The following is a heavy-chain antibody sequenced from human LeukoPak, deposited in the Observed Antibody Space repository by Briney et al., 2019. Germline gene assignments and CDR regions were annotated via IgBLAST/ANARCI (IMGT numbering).Heavy chain of an antibody. CDR2: ISGSGGST. Sequence: PGGSLRLSCAASGFTFSSYAMSWVRQAPGKGLEWVSGISGSGGSTYYADSVKGRFTISRDNSKNTLYLQMNSLRAEDTAVYYCAKDLAVAASPPGEQEPVDYWGQGTLVTVSS. D-gene: IGHD6-19*01. CDR3: AKDLAVAASPPGEQEPVDY. CDR1: GFTFSSYA. V-gene: IGHV3-23*01. J-gene: IGHJ4*02.